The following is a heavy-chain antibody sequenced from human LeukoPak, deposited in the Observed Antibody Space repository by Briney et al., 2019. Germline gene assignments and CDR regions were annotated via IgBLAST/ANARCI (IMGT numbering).Heavy chain of an antibody. V-gene: IGHV3-21*01. J-gene: IGHJ6*02. Sequence: GGSLRLSYAASGFTFSSYSMNWVRQAPGKGLEWVSSISSSSSYIYYADSVKGRFTISRDNAKNSLYLQMNSLRAEDTAVYYCARGRCSSTSCTDYYYGMDVWGQGTTVTVSS. CDR1: GFTFSSYS. D-gene: IGHD2-2*01. CDR2: ISSSSSYI. CDR3: ARGRCSSTSCTDYYYGMDV.